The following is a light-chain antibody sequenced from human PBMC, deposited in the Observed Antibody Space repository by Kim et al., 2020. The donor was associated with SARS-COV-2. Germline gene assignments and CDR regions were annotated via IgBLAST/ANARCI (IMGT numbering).Light chain of an antibody. CDR1: NSNIGAGYD. CDR2: GNS. V-gene: IGLV1-40*01. CDR3: QSYDSSLSGWV. Sequence: RGTISCTGSNSNIGAGYDVHWYQQLPGTAPKLLFYGNSNRPSGVPDRFSGSKSGTSASLAITGLQAEDEADYYCQSYDSSLSGWVFGGGTQLTVL. J-gene: IGLJ3*02.